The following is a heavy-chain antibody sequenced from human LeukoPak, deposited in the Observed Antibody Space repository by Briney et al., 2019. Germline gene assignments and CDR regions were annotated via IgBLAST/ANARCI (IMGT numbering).Heavy chain of an antibody. Sequence: GGSLRLSCAASGFSVSRNYMTWVRQAPGEGLEWVSLIYSGGSTSYADSVKGRFTISRDNSKNTLYLQMNSLRAEDTAVYYCARKTDHQTGGDYWGQGTLVTVPS. CDR3: ARKTDHQTGGDY. CDR1: GFSVSRNY. J-gene: IGHJ4*02. D-gene: IGHD1-1*01. V-gene: IGHV3-66*01. CDR2: IYSGGST.